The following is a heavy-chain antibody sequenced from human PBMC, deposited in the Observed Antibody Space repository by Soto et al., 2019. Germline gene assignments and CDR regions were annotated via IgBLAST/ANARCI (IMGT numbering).Heavy chain of an antibody. Sequence: SVKVSCKASGGTFSSYAISWVRQAPGQGLEWMGGIIPIFGTANYAQKFQGRVTITADKSTSTSYMELSSLRSEDTAVYYCSRRGSNNFLGGNYFDSWGQGTLVTVSS. CDR1: GGTFSSYA. D-gene: IGHD2-2*01. CDR2: IIPIFGTA. CDR3: SRRGSNNFLGGNYFDS. J-gene: IGHJ4*02. V-gene: IGHV1-69*06.